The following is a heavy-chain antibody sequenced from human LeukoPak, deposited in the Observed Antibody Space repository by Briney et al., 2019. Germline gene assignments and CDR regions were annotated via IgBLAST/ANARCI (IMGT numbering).Heavy chain of an antibody. J-gene: IGHJ4*02. CDR1: GFTFSSYG. CDR3: VSPSIAAPGSLDYFFDY. V-gene: IGHV3-30*03. Sequence: GGSLRLSCAASGFTFSSYGMHWVRQPPGKGLEWVALISIDGTSGYCADTVKGRFTISRDNSKNTVDLQMNSLRPEDTAVYYCVSPSIAAPGSLDYFFDYWGQGTLVTVSS. CDR2: ISIDGTSG. D-gene: IGHD6-13*01.